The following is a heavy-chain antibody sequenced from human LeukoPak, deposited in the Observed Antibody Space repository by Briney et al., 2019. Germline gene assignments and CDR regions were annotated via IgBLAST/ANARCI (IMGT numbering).Heavy chain of an antibody. CDR1: GFTVSSNY. CDR3: TRRGGDYYDSSGYYDIFDY. V-gene: IGHV3-53*01. Sequence: GGSLRLSCAASGFTVSSNYMSWVRQAPGKGLEWVSVIYSGGSTYYADSVKGRFTISRDNSKNTLYLQMNSLKTEDTAVYYCTRRGGDYYDSSGYYDIFDYWGQGTLVTVSS. CDR2: IYSGGST. D-gene: IGHD3-22*01. J-gene: IGHJ4*02.